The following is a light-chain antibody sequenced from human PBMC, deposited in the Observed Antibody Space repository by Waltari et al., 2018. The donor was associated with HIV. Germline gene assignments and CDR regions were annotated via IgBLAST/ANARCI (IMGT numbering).Light chain of an antibody. J-gene: IGLJ3*02. CDR2: DVS. Sequence: ALTQPASGSGSPGRPITISGPGTSSEFGGNNFASWYQQHPGKAPKLMIYDVSKRPSGVSNRFSGSKSGNTASLTISGLQAEDEADYYCSSYTSSSTWVFGGGTKLTVL. CDR1: SSEFGGNNF. CDR3: SSYTSSSTWV. V-gene: IGLV2-14*01.